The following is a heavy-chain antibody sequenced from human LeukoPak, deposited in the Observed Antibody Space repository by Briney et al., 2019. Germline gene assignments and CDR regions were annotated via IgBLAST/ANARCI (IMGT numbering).Heavy chain of an antibody. J-gene: IGHJ4*02. Sequence: GRSLRLSCAASGFNFKTYSMHWVRQAPGKGLEWLAVITYDRSDKYYADSVKGRLTISRDNSKKTLYLQMDNLMGEDTAVYYCAREDSFGATYYLDYWGQGTLVTVSS. CDR1: GFNFKTYS. CDR3: AREDSFGATYYLDY. D-gene: IGHD5-18*01. V-gene: IGHV3-30*04. CDR2: ITYDRSDK.